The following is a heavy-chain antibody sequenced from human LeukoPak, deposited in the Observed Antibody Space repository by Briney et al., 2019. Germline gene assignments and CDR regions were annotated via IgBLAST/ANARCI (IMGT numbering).Heavy chain of an antibody. D-gene: IGHD3-22*01. V-gene: IGHV5-51*01. CDR2: IYPDDSDT. J-gene: IGHJ3*01. CDR3: ARPNITSYYDSRGYDAFDV. CDR1: GYRFNAYW. Sequence: GESLKISCKGSGYRFNAYWIAWVRQMPGKGLEWMGIIYPDDSDTRYSPSFQGQVTISADKSVRTAYLQWSSLKASDTAMYYCARPNITSYYDSRGYDAFDVWGQGTMVTISS.